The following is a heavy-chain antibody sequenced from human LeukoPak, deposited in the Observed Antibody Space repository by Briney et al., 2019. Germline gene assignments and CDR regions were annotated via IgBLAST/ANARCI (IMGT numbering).Heavy chain of an antibody. D-gene: IGHD3-22*01. Sequence: GASVKVSCKASGYTFTSYDINWVRQATGQGREWMGWMNPNSGNTGYAQKFQGRVTITRNTSISTAYMELSSLRSEDTAVYYCASLKNYYDSSGYLVTDAFDIWGQGTMVTVSS. CDR3: ASLKNYYDSSGYLVTDAFDI. V-gene: IGHV1-8*03. CDR1: GYTFTSYD. J-gene: IGHJ3*02. CDR2: MNPNSGNT.